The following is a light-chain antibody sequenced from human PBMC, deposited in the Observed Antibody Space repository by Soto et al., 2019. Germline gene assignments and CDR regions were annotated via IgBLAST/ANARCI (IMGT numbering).Light chain of an antibody. CDR2: TDY. CDR1: SSNIGTYT. Sequence: QSVLTQPPSASGTPGQRVTISCSGISSNIGTYTVNWYQQLPGTAPKLLIYTDYQRPSGVPDRFSGSKSGTSASLAINGLHSEDEADYYCASWDDNLNGGVFGGGTKLTVL. J-gene: IGLJ3*02. V-gene: IGLV1-44*01. CDR3: ASWDDNLNGGV.